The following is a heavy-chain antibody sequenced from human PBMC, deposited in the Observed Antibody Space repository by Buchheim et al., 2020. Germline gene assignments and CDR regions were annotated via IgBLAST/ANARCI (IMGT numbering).Heavy chain of an antibody. D-gene: IGHD1-26*01. Sequence: QVQLVESGGGVVQPGRSLRLSCAASGFTFSSYGMHWVRQAPGKGLEWVAVIWYDGSNKYYADSVKGRFTISRDNSKNTLYLQMNSLRAEDTAVYYCARDGEWEQSRYYFDYWGQGTL. CDR3: ARDGEWEQSRYYFDY. CDR1: GFTFSSYG. V-gene: IGHV3-33*01. CDR2: IWYDGSNK. J-gene: IGHJ4*02.